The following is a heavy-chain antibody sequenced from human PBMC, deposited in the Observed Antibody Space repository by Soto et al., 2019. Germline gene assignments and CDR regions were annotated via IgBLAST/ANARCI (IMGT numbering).Heavy chain of an antibody. CDR3: ARIQSSYCSSTSCHNDAFDI. CDR2: IIPICGTT. CDR1: GGTFSSYA. V-gene: IGHV1-69*05. Sequence: SVKVSCKASGGTFSSYAISWVRQAPGQGLEWMGGIIPICGTTNYAQKFQGRVTITRDESTSTAYMELSRLRSGNTAVYYCARIQSSYCSSTSCHNDAFDIWGQGTMVTVSS. J-gene: IGHJ3*02. D-gene: IGHD2-2*02.